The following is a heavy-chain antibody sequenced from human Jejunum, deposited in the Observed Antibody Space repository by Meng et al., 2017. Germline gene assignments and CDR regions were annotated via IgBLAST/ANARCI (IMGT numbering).Heavy chain of an antibody. CDR2: INGGNGNT. D-gene: IGHD1-14*01. CDR3: ARDLPYNNFWRNWFDP. Sequence: QVQVVQSGAEVKKPGASVKVSCKASGYIFTSYGMHWVRQAPGQRPEWMGWINGGNGNTKYSQKFQGRVTITRDASANTAYMELSSLTSEDTAVYYCARDLPYNNFWRNWFDPWGQGTLVTVSS. J-gene: IGHJ5*02. CDR1: GYIFTSYG. V-gene: IGHV1-3*01.